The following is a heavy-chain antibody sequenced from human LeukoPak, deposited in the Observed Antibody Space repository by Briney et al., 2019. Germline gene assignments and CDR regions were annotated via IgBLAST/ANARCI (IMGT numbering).Heavy chain of an antibody. V-gene: IGHV4-59*01. D-gene: IGHD6-13*01. CDR3: ARGQYSGSWSYYFDY. CDR2: ISYSGNT. Sequence: PSETLSLTCSVSGASISGYHWSWIRQPPGKGLEWIGYISYSGNTNYNPSLKSRVTISLDTSKNQFSLQLSSVTAADTAVYYCARGQYSGSWSYYFDYWGQGTLVTASS. J-gene: IGHJ4*02. CDR1: GASISGYH.